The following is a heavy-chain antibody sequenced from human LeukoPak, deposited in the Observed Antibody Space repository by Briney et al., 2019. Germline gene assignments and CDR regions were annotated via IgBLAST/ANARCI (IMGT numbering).Heavy chain of an antibody. D-gene: IGHD3-22*01. Sequence: GGSLRLSCAASGFTFSSYAMSWVRQAPGKGLEWVSTISGSGGSTYYADSVEGRFTISRDNSKNTLYLQMNSLRAEDTAVYYCAKGTYYYDSSGLDYWGQGILVTVSS. CDR1: GFTFSSYA. CDR2: ISGSGGST. J-gene: IGHJ4*02. V-gene: IGHV3-23*01. CDR3: AKGTYYYDSSGLDY.